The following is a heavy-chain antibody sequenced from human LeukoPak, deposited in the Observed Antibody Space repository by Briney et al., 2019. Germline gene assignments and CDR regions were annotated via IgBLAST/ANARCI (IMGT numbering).Heavy chain of an antibody. V-gene: IGHV4-39*07. CDR1: GASVMKDTSY. CDR2: IRSSGST. CDR3: ARDGIAAAGNIEAFDI. Sequence: SETLSLTCTVSGASVMKDTSYWGWIRQPPGKDLEWIGTIRSSGSTYTYYNPSLMSRVTISVDKSKNQFSLKLTSVTAADTAVYYCARDGIAAAGNIEAFDIWGQGTMVTVSS. D-gene: IGHD6-13*01. J-gene: IGHJ3*02.